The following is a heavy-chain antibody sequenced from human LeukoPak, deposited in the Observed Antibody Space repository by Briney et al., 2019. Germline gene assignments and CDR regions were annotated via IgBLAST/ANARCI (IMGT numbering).Heavy chain of an antibody. J-gene: IGHJ5*02. V-gene: IGHV4-39*01. CDR3: ARHIVVVPAAIPNWFDP. CDR2: IYYSGST. Sequence: SENLSLTCTVSGGSISSSSYYWGWIRQPPGKGLEWIGSIYYSGSTYYNPSLKSRVTISVDTSKNQFSLKLSSVAAADTAVYYCARHIVVVPAAIPNWFDPWGQGTLVTVSS. D-gene: IGHD2-2*01. CDR1: GGSISSSSYY.